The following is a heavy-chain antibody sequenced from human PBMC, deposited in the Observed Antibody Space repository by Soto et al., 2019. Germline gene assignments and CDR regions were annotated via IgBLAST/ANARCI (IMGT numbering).Heavy chain of an antibody. V-gene: IGHV4-39*02. CDR3: EMTTGLAPGGSFDS. CDR1: GGSITSRSYY. D-gene: IGHD6-13*01. J-gene: IGHJ4*02. CDR2: VYSSGIT. Sequence: TSETLSLTCPVSGGSITSRSYYWGWIRQPPGKGLEWIGSVYSSGITYYNPSLKSRVTISIDTSENHFSLRLSSVTAADTAVYYCEMTTGLAPGGSFDSWGQGTLVTVSS.